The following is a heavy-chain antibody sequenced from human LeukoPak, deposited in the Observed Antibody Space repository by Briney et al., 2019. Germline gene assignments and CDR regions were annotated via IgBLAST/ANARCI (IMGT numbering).Heavy chain of an antibody. V-gene: IGHV3-73*01. J-gene: IGHJ4*02. D-gene: IGHD6-19*01. Sequence: GGSLRLSCAASGFTFSGSAMHWVRQASGKGLEWVGRIRSKANSYATAYAASVKGRFTISRDDSKNTAYLQMNSLRAEDTAVYYCARRSGIAVAGAFDYWGQGTLVTVSS. CDR3: ARRSGIAVAGAFDY. CDR2: IRSKANSYAT. CDR1: GFTFSGSA.